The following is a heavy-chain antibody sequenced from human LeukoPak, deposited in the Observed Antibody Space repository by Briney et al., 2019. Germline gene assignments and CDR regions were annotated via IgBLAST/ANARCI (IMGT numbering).Heavy chain of an antibody. J-gene: IGHJ4*02. CDR2: MYLSGTT. Sequence: SETLSLTCAVSGGSITSVNLWAWVCQPPGKGLEWVGEMYLSGTTTCNPSLRGRATISLDRSKNQVSLRLNSVTAADTALYYCAGLVGRYSNGMYYYFDYWGQGILVTVSS. D-gene: IGHD1-26*01. V-gene: IGHV4-4*02. CDR3: AGLVGRYSNGMYYYFDY. CDR1: GGSITSVNL.